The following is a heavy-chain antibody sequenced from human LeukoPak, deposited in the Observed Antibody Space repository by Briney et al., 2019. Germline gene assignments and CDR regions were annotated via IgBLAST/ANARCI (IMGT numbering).Heavy chain of an antibody. CDR2: IYYSGST. V-gene: IGHV4-39*07. J-gene: IGHJ5*02. CDR1: GGSISSSSYY. D-gene: IGHD2-15*01. CDR3: ARDGGPYNWFDP. Sequence: SETLSLTCTVSGGSISSSSYYWGWIRQPPGKGLEWIGSIYYSGSTYYNPSLKSRVTISVDTSKNQFSLKLSSVTAADTAVYYCARDGGPYNWFDPWGQGTLVTVSS.